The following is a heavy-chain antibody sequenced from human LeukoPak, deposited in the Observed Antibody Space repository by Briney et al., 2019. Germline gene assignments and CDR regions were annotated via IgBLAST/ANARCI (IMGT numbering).Heavy chain of an antibody. CDR1: GGSSSSYY. Sequence: SETLSLTCTVSGGSSSSYYWSWIRQPPGKGLEWIGYIFYSGNSNYNPSLKSRVTLSVDTSKNEFSLKLSSVTAEDTAVYYCARVGGITMIRGVLSAFDIWGQGTMVTVSS. J-gene: IGHJ3*02. CDR2: IFYSGNS. D-gene: IGHD3-10*01. CDR3: ARVGGITMIRGVLSAFDI. V-gene: IGHV4-59*01.